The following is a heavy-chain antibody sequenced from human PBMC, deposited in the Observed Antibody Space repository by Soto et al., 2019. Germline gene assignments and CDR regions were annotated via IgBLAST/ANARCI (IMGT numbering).Heavy chain of an antibody. CDR2: INHSGST. V-gene: IGHV4-34*01. Sequence: SETLSLTCAVYGGSFSGYYWSWIRQPPGKGLEWIGEINHSGSTNYNPSLKSRVTISVDTSKNQFSLKLSSVTAADTAVYYCARGRELVRYFDWLFEFDYWGQGTLVTVSS. D-gene: IGHD3-9*01. CDR3: ARGRELVRYFDWLFEFDY. CDR1: GGSFSGYY. J-gene: IGHJ4*02.